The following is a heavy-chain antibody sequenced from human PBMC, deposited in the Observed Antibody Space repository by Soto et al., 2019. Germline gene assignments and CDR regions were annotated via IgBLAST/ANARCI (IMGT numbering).Heavy chain of an antibody. CDR1: GGSFSGYY. J-gene: IGHJ3*02. D-gene: IGHD2-15*01. Sequence: SETLSLTCAVYGGSFSGYYWSWIRQPPGKGLEWIGEINHSGSTNYNPSLKSRVTISVDTSKNQFSLKLSSVTAADTTVYYCARFEDIVVVVAATPGPRAAFDIWGQGTMVTVSS. V-gene: IGHV4-34*01. CDR3: ARFEDIVVVVAATPGPRAAFDI. CDR2: INHSGST.